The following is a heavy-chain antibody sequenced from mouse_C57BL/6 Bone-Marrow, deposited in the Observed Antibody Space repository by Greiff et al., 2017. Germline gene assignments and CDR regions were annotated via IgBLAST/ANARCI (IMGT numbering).Heavy chain of an antibody. CDR1: GYTFTSYW. Sequence: QVQLQQPGAELVKPGASVKMSCKASGYTFTSYWITWVKQRPGQGLEWIGDIYPGSGSTNYNEKFKSQATLTVDTSSSTAYMQLSSLTSEDSAVYYCARRKVYYDYYFDDWGQGTTLTVSS. CDR3: ARRKVYYDYYFDD. D-gene: IGHD2-4*01. CDR2: IYPGSGST. J-gene: IGHJ2*01. V-gene: IGHV1-55*01.